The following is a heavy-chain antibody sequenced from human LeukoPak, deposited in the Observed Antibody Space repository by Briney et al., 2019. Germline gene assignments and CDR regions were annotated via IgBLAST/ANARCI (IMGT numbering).Heavy chain of an antibody. V-gene: IGHV4-59*08. CDR1: GGSIISYY. CDR3: ARSGGDIVVVPAAMPHYYYYYYGMDV. CDR2: IYYSGST. Sequence: PSETLSLPCTVSGGSIISYYWSWIRQPPGKGLEWIGYIYYSGSTNYNPSLKSRVTISVDTSKNQFSLKLSSVTAADTAVYYCARSGGDIVVVPAAMPHYYYYYYGMDVWGQGTTVTVSS. J-gene: IGHJ6*02. D-gene: IGHD2-2*01.